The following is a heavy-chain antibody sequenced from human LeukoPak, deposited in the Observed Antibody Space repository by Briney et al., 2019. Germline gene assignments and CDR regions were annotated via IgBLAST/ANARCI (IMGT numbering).Heavy chain of an antibody. CDR3: AREVRLRYFDWLLSSGNWFDP. J-gene: IGHJ5*02. CDR1: GGSISSYY. V-gene: IGHV4-59*01. D-gene: IGHD3-9*01. Sequence: PSETLSHTCTVSGGSISSYYCSWIRQPPGKGLEWVGYIYYSGSTNYNPSLKSRVTISVDTSKNQFSLKLSSVTAADTAVCYCAREVRLRYFDWLLSSGNWFDPWGQGTLVTVSS. CDR2: IYYSGST.